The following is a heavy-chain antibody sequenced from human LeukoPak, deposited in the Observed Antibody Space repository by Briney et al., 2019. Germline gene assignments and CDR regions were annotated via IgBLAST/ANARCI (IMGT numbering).Heavy chain of an antibody. CDR3: ARGLVGATTLD. CDR2: INPNSGGT. V-gene: IGHV1-2*02. D-gene: IGHD1-26*01. Sequence: ASVKVSCKATGGTFSGYYMHWVRQAPGQGLEWMGWINPNSGGTNYAQKFQGRVTMTRDTSISTAYMELSRLRSDDTAVYYCARGLVGATTLDWGQGTLVTVSS. J-gene: IGHJ4*02. CDR1: GGTFSGYY.